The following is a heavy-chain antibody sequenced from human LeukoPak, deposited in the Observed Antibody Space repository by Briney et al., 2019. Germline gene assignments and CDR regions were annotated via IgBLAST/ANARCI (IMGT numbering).Heavy chain of an antibody. CDR1: GYTFTGYY. V-gene: IGHV1-2*02. CDR2: INLNSGVT. Sequence: ASVKVSCKAPGYTFTGYYMHWVRQAPGQGLDWMGWINLNSGVTNYAQKFQGRVTMTRDTSISTAYMELSRLRSDDAAVYYCARATPYFDYWGQGTLVTVSS. CDR3: ARATPYFDY. J-gene: IGHJ4*02.